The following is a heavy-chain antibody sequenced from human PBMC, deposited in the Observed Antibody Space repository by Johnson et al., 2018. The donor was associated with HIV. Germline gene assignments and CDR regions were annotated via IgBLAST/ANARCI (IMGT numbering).Heavy chain of an antibody. D-gene: IGHD1-26*01. CDR2: IRYDGSNE. V-gene: IGHV3-30*02. CDR1: GFIFSSYG. CDR3: AKVLFEERWELLVLAFDI. Sequence: QVQLVESGGGMVKPGGSLRLSCAASGFIFSSYGMHWVRQAPGKGLEWVAFIRYDGSNEYYADSVKGRFTISRDSFKNTLYLQMNSLRAEDTAVYYCAKVLFEERWELLVLAFDIWGQGTLVTVSS. J-gene: IGHJ3*02.